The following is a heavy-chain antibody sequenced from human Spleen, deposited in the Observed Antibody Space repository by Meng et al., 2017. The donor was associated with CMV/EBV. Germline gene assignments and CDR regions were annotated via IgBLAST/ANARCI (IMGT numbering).Heavy chain of an antibody. Sequence: VHREDSGPGLVKPSQTLSLTCTGSGGSISSGDYYWSWIRQPPGKGLEWIGYIYYSGSTYYNPSLKSRVTISVDTSKNQFSLKLSSVTAADTAVYYCARPRAGQTGWFDPWGQGTLVTVSS. CDR1: GGSISSGDYY. J-gene: IGHJ5*02. CDR2: IYYSGST. V-gene: IGHV4-30-4*08. CDR3: ARPRAGQTGWFDP. D-gene: IGHD3-10*01.